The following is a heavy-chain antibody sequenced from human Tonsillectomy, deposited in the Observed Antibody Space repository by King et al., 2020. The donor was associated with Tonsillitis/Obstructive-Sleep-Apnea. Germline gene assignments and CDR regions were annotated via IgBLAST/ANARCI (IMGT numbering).Heavy chain of an antibody. CDR1: GGSISSYY. D-gene: IGHD1-7*01. CDR2: IYYSGST. V-gene: IGHV4-59*01. CDR3: ARVHSNWNYEDY. J-gene: IGHJ4*02. Sequence: VQLQESGPGLVKPSETLSLTCTVSGGSISSYYWSWIRQPPGKGLEWIGYIYYSGSTNYNPSLKSRVTISVDTSKNQFSLKLSSETAADTAVHYCARVHSNWNYEDYWGQGTLVTVSS.